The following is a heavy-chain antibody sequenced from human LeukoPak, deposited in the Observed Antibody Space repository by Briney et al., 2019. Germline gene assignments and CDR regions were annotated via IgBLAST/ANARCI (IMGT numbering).Heavy chain of an antibody. CDR3: ARADRYCSDTNCYYYFDY. Sequence: ASVKVSCKASGGTFSSYAISWVRQAPGQGLEWMGGIIPIFDTPNYAQKFQGRVTITTDDSTGTSYMELSSLRSEDTAVYYCARADRYCSDTNCYYYFDYWGQGTLVTVSS. J-gene: IGHJ4*02. CDR2: IIPIFDTP. D-gene: IGHD2-2*01. V-gene: IGHV1-69*05. CDR1: GGTFSSYA.